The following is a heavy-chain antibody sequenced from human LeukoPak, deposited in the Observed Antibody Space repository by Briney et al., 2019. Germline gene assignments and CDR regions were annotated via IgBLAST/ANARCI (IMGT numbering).Heavy chain of an antibody. Sequence: GGSLRLSCAASGFTFSTYGMHWVRQAPGKGLEWVAFIRYDGSNKYYADSVKGRFTISRDTSKNTLYLQMNSLRAEDTAVYYCAKDGTYNSGWYDADYWGQGTLVTVSS. V-gene: IGHV3-30*02. CDR1: GFTFSTYG. CDR2: IRYDGSNK. D-gene: IGHD6-19*01. J-gene: IGHJ4*02. CDR3: AKDGTYNSGWYDADY.